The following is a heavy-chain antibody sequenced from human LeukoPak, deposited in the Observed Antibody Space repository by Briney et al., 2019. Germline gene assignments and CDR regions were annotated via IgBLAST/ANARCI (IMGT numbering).Heavy chain of an antibody. CDR2: ISSSSSYI. Sequence: PGGSLRLSCAASGFTFSSYSMNWVRQAPGKGLEWVSSISSSSSYIYYADSVKGRFTISRDNAKNSLYLQMNSLRAEDTAVYYCARYMVRGGGAAYDYWGQGTLVTVSS. CDR1: GFTFSSYS. J-gene: IGHJ4*02. CDR3: ARYMVRGGGAAYDY. V-gene: IGHV3-21*01. D-gene: IGHD3-10*01.